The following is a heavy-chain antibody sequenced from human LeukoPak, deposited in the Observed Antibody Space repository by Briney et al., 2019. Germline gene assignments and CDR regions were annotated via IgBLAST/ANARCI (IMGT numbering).Heavy chain of an antibody. D-gene: IGHD3-3*01. CDR3: ARTSPYYDFWSGSPPDY. CDR2: INPNSGGT. Sequence: ASVKVSCKASGDTFSSYAISWVRQAPGQGLEWMGWINPNSGGTNYAQKFQGRVTMTRDTSISTAYMELSRLRSDDTAVYYCARTSPYYDFWSGSPPDYWGQGTLVTVSS. J-gene: IGHJ4*02. CDR1: GDTFSSYA. V-gene: IGHV1-2*02.